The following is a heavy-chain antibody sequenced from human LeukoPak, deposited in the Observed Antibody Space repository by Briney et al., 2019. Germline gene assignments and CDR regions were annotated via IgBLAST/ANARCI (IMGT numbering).Heavy chain of an antibody. Sequence: SETLSLTCAVYGGSFSGYYWSWIRQPPGKGLEWIGEINHSGSTNYNPSLKSRVTISVDTSKNQFSLKLSSVTAADTAVYYCARGYKNYGDYPPHFDYWGQGTLVTVSS. CDR2: INHSGST. J-gene: IGHJ4*02. CDR3: ARGYKNYGDYPPHFDY. D-gene: IGHD4-17*01. CDR1: GGSFSGYY. V-gene: IGHV4-34*01.